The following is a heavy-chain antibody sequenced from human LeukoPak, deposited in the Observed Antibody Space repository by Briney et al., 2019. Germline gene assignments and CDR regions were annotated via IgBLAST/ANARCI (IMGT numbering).Heavy chain of an antibody. CDR1: RGSISGSIRSYY. CDR2: ISSSGSV. Sequence: SETLSLTCTVSRGSISGSIRSYYWSWLRQPPGKGLEWIGYISSSGSVNDNPSLRSRVTISVDTSKNQFILNLSSVSAADTAVHYCARIPLGYSGAYYFDYWGQGTLVTVSP. CDR3: ARIPLGYSGAYYFDY. V-gene: IGHV4-4*09. J-gene: IGHJ4*02. D-gene: IGHD5-12*01.